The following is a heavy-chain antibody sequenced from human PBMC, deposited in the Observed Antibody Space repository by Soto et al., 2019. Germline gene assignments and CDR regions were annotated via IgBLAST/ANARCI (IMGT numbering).Heavy chain of an antibody. CDR2: IWYDGSNK. Sequence: QVQLVESGGGVVQPGRSLRLSCAASGFTFSSYGMHWVRQAPGKGLEWVAVIWYDGSNKYYADSVKGRFTISRDNSKNTLYLQMNSLRAEDTAVYYCARGSWAWSSSPHFDYWGQGTLVTLSS. CDR3: ARGSWAWSSSPHFDY. CDR1: GFTFSSYG. J-gene: IGHJ4*02. V-gene: IGHV3-33*01. D-gene: IGHD6-6*01.